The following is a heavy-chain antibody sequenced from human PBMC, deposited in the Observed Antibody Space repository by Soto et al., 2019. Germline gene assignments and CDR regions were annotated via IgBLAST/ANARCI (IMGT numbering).Heavy chain of an antibody. CDR1: GGSFSGYY. V-gene: IGHV4-34*01. D-gene: IGHD3-22*01. J-gene: IGHJ4*02. Sequence: QVQLQQWGAGLLKPSETLSLTCAVYGGSFSGYYWSWIRQPPGKGLEWIGEINHSGSTNSNPSLNSRVTISVDTSKNQFSLKLSSVTAADTAVYYCARGVSMIVEVQRDAPDKYYFDSWGQGTLLTVSS. CDR3: ARGVSMIVEVQRDAPDKYYFDS. CDR2: INHSGST.